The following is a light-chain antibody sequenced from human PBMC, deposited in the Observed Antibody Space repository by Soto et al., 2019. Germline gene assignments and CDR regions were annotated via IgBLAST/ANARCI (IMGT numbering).Light chain of an antibody. CDR2: AAS. Sequence: DIQMTQSPYTLSAFVGDRVTITCRASQSVSSSLAWYPQKPGKAPKLLIYAASTLESGVSSRFSGSGFGTAFTLTSSSLQPDDFAPYYWQQYESFSPYTFGHGTNVESK. CDR1: QSVSSS. CDR3: QQYESFSPYT. J-gene: IGKJ2*01. V-gene: IGKV1-5*01.